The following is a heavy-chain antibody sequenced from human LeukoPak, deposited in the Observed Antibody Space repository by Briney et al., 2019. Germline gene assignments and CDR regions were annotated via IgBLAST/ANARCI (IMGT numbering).Heavy chain of an antibody. V-gene: IGHV4-59*01. J-gene: IGHJ5*02. Sequence: SETLSLTCTVSGGSISPYFWSWLRQTPGKGLEWIGYISYTGSTNYNPALKSRVTISVDTSKNQFSLQLTSVTAADTAVYYCARDDYRGVTNFDPWGQGTLVTVSS. CDR1: GGSISPYF. CDR3: ARDDYRGVTNFDP. D-gene: IGHD3-10*01. CDR2: ISYTGST.